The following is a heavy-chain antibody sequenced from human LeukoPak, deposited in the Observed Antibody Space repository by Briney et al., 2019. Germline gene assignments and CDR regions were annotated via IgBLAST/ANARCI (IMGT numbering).Heavy chain of an antibody. CDR1: GFTFSSYA. V-gene: IGHV3-23*01. CDR2: ISGSGGST. Sequence: GGSLRLSCAASGFTFSSYAMSWVRQAPGKGLEWVSAISGSGGSTYYADPVKGRFTISRDNSKNTLYLQMNSLRAEDTAVYYCARESGGYYDFDYWGQGTLVTVSS. CDR3: ARESGGYYDFDY. D-gene: IGHD3-22*01. J-gene: IGHJ4*02.